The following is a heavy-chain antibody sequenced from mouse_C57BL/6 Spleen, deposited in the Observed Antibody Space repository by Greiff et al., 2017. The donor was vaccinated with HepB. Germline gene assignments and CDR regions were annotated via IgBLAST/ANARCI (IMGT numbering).Heavy chain of an antibody. CDR2: IHPNSGST. CDR1: GYTFTSYW. V-gene: IGHV1-64*01. D-gene: IGHD1-1*02. CDR3: ARQDYYGGGYFGD. Sequence: QVQLQQSGAELVKPGASVKLSCKASGYTFTSYWMHWVKQRPGQGLEWIGMIHPNSGSTNYNEKFKSKATLTVDKSSSTAYMQLSSLTSEDSAVYYCARQDYYGGGYFGDWGQGTTLTVAS. J-gene: IGHJ2*01.